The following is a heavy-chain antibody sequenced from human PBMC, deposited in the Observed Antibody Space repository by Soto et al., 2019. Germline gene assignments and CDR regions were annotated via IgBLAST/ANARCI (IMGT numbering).Heavy chain of an antibody. D-gene: IGHD3-9*01. CDR2: IYYSRST. CDR3: ARSYDILTGYPPGY. CDR1: GGSISSYY. V-gene: IGHV4-59*08. Sequence: PSETLSLTCTVSGGSISSYYWSWIRQPPGKGLEWIGYIYYSRSTNYNPSLKSRVTISVDTSKNQFSLKLSSVTAADTAVYYCARSYDILTGYPPGYWGQGTLVTVSS. J-gene: IGHJ4*02.